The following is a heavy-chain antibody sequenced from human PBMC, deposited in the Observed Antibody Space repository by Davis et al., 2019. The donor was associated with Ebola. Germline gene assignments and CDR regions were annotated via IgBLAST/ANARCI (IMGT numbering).Heavy chain of an antibody. CDR1: GDSISSSDFY. CDR2: VYYRGST. V-gene: IGHV4-39*01. J-gene: IGHJ4*02. Sequence: GSLRLSCTVSGDSISSSDFYWAWIRQSPGKGLEWIGSVYYRGSTYYHPSLKSRVTISVDTSKNQFSLKLSSVTAADTAVYYCARLSGDRILYWWRATDWGQGTLVTVSS. D-gene: IGHD2-8*02. CDR3: ARLSGDRILYWWRATD.